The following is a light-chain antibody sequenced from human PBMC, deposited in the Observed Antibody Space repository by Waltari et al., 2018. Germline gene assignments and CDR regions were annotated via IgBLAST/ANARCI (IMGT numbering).Light chain of an antibody. Sequence: AIQLTQSPSSLSASVGDKVTITCRASPDISSSLAWSQLRPGKAPKFLIYDASILESGVPSRFRGSGSGTDFTLTISSLQPDDFGTYFCQQFNSFPLTFGGGTKVEMK. CDR2: DAS. J-gene: IGKJ4*01. CDR3: QQFNSFPLT. CDR1: PDISSS. V-gene: IGKV1-13*02.